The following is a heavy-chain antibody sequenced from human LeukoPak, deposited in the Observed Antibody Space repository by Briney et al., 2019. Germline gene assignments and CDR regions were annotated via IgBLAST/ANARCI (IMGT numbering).Heavy chain of an antibody. CDR1: RFTFSTYA. CDR3: ARSYCSSTSCYTWYYYDSSGSPHDAFDI. Sequence: GGSLRLSCAASRFTFSTYAVHWVRQAPGKGLEWVALISYDGNNKYYADSVKGRFTISRDNAKNSLYLQMNSLRAEDTAVYYCARSYCSSTSCYTWYYYDSSGSPHDAFDIWGQGTMVTVSS. D-gene: IGHD2-2*02. J-gene: IGHJ3*02. V-gene: IGHV3-30-3*01. CDR2: ISYDGNNK.